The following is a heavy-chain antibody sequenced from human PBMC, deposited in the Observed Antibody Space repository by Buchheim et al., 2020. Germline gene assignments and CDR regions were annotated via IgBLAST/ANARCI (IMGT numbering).Heavy chain of an antibody. J-gene: IGHJ6*02. CDR3: ARDGVHGYSSGGRRAYGMDV. CDR1: GFTFSSYS. D-gene: IGHD6-19*01. Sequence: EVQLVESGGGLVQPGGSLRLSCAASGFTFSSYSMNWVRQAPGKGLEWVSYISSSSSTIYYADSAKGRFTISRDNAKNSLYLQMNSLRAEDTAVYYCARDGVHGYSSGGRRAYGMDVWGQGTT. V-gene: IGHV3-48*01. CDR2: ISSSSSTI.